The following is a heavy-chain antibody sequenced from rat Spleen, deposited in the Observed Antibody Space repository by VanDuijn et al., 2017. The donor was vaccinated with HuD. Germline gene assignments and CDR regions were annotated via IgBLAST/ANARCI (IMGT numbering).Heavy chain of an antibody. CDR2: ISHDGSST. V-gene: IGHV5-29*01. J-gene: IGHJ1*01. CDR1: GFTFSDCY. Sequence: EVQLVESNGGLVQPGRSLKLSCAASGFTFSDCYMAWVRQAPTKGLEWVATISHDGSSTYYRGSVKGRFTISRDNARSTLYLQMDSLRSEDTATYYCTRLTIAAISPYYWYFDFWGPGTMVTVSS. CDR3: TRLTIAAISPYYWYFDF. D-gene: IGHD1-2*01.